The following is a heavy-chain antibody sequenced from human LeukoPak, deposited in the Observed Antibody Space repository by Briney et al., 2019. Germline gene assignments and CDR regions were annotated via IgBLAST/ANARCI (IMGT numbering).Heavy chain of an antibody. CDR3: ARGYDILTGYYNFDY. V-gene: IGHV1-2*02. CDR2: INPNSGGT. Sequence: ASVKVSCKASGYTFTGYYMHWVRQAPGQGLEWMGWINPNSGGTNYAQKFQGRVTMTRDTSISTAYMELSRLRSDDTAVYYCARGYDILTGYYNFDYWGQGTLGTVSS. D-gene: IGHD3-9*01. CDR1: GYTFTGYY. J-gene: IGHJ4*02.